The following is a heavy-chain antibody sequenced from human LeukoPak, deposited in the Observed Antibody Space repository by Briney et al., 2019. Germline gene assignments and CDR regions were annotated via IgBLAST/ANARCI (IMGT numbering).Heavy chain of an antibody. Sequence: SETLSLTCTVSGGSISSYYWSWIRQPPGKGLEWIGYIYYSGSNNYNPSLKSRVTISVDTSKNPFSLKLSSVTAADTAVYYCARRRDYFDYWGQGTLVTVSS. CDR3: ARRRDYFDY. CDR1: GGSISSYY. J-gene: IGHJ4*02. CDR2: IYYSGSN. V-gene: IGHV4-59*01.